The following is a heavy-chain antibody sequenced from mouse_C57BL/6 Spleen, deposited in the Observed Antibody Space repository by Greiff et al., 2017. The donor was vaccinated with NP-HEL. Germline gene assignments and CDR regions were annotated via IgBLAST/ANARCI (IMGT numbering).Heavy chain of an antibody. Sequence: EVKLMVSGGGLVKPGGSLKLSCAASGFTFSDYGMHWVRQAPEKGLEWVAYISSGSSTIYYADTVKGRFTISRDNAKNTLFLQMTSLRSEDTAMYYCARRTSNHVVDYWGQGTSVTVSS. J-gene: IGHJ4*01. V-gene: IGHV5-17*01. CDR2: ISSGSSTI. CDR1: GFTFSDYG. D-gene: IGHD2-5*01. CDR3: ARRTSNHVVDY.